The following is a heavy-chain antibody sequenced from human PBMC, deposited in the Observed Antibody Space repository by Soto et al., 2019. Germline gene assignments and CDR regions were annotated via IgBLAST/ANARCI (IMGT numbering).Heavy chain of an antibody. CDR2: IIPIFRTA. CDR1: GGTFSSYA. Sequence: SVKVSCKASGGTFSSYAISWVRQAPGQGLEWMGGIIPIFRTADYAQKFQGRVTITADESTSTAYMELSSPRSEDTAVYYCASVETQRYYYGMDVWGQGTTVTVSS. CDR3: ASVETQRYYYGMDV. V-gene: IGHV1-69*13. D-gene: IGHD2-15*01. J-gene: IGHJ6*02.